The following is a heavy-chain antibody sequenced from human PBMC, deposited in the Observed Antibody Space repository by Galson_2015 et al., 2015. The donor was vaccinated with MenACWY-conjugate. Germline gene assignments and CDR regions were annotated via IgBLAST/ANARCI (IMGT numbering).Heavy chain of an antibody. D-gene: IGHD6-19*01. CDR2: IKQDGSGK. CDR1: GFTFSNSW. J-gene: IGHJ3*01. Sequence: SLRLSCAPSGFTFSNSWMGWVRQAPGKGLEWVANIKQDGSGKYYVDSVKGRFIISRDNAKNSLFLQMDSLRAEDTALYYCARAKEQWLSKTFDLWGQGTMVTVSS. V-gene: IGHV3-7*01. CDR3: ARAKEQWLSKTFDL.